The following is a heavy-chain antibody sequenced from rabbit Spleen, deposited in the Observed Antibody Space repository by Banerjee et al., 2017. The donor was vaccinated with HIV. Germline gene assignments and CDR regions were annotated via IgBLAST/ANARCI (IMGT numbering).Heavy chain of an antibody. CDR2: IDAGSSGST. CDR3: ARDGATGGAGLGISDLNL. J-gene: IGHJ4*01. V-gene: IGHV1S45*01. Sequence: QQQLEESGGGLVKPGGTLTLTCKASGFSFSSTYYMCWVRQAPGKGLEWIACIDAGSSGSTYYASWAKGRFTVSKTASTTVTLQLSGLTVADTASYFCARDGATGGAGLGISDLNLWGPGTLVTVS. CDR1: GFSFSSTYY. D-gene: IGHD3-1*01.